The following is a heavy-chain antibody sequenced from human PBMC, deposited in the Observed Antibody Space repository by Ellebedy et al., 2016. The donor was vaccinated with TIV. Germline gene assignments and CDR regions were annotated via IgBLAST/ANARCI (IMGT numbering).Heavy chain of an antibody. V-gene: IGHV4-39*07. D-gene: IGHD3-22*01. CDR1: SGSISSGGYY. J-gene: IGHJ3*02. Sequence: SETLSLTXTVSSGSISSGGYYWSWIRQPPGKGLEWIGEINHSGSTNYNPSLKSRVTISVDTSKNQFSLKLSSVTAADTAVYYCARGHRGRYYDKVAGLRKSAFDIWGQGTMVTVSS. CDR2: INHSGST. CDR3: ARGHRGRYYDKVAGLRKSAFDI.